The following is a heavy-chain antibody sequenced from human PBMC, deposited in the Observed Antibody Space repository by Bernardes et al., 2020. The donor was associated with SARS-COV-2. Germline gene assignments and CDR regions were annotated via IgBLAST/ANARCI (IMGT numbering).Heavy chain of an antibody. Sequence: GVLRLSCAASGFTFSSHWMHWVRQVPGKGLVWVSHINGDGSKTSYAESMKGRFTISRDNAKNTLYLQMNSLRAEDTAVYYCAREVYYDFWIGYPHYVDVWGKGTTVTVSS. V-gene: IGHV3-74*01. CDR2: INGDGSKT. CDR1: GFTFSSHW. J-gene: IGHJ6*03. CDR3: AREVYYDFWIGYPHYVDV. D-gene: IGHD3-3*01.